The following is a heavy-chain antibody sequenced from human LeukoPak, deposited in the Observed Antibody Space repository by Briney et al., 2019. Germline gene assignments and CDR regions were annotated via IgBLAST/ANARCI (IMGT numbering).Heavy chain of an antibody. J-gene: IGHJ4*02. CDR2: IYNSGNT. Sequence: SGTLSLTCSVSGASISTNYWSWIRQPAGKGLEWIGRIYNSGNTNYSPSLESRVTMSADTSKNHFSLRLTSVTAADTAVYYCARGSFDSSGYYVFDYWGQGRLVTVSS. CDR3: ARGSFDSSGYYVFDY. D-gene: IGHD3-22*01. CDR1: GASISTNY. V-gene: IGHV4-4*07.